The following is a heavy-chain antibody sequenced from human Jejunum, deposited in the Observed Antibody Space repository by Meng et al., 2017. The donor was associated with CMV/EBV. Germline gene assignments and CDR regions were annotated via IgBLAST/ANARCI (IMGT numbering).Heavy chain of an antibody. D-gene: IGHD2-21*02. J-gene: IGHJ4*02. CDR1: GFTFSRYW. CDR2: INTDGRNT. V-gene: IGHV3-74*01. Sequence: CVVSGFTFSRYWMHWVRQAPGKGLVWVSRINTDGRNTYYADSVKGRFTISRDNAKNTLYLQVNSLTADDTALYYCARGTTGGHYYFDYWGQGTLVTVS. CDR3: ARGTTGGHYYFDY.